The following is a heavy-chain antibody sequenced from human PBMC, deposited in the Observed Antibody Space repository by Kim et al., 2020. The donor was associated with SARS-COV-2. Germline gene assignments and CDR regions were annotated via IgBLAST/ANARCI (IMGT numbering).Heavy chain of an antibody. CDR3: LRVAGSGGDTFGH. V-gene: IGHV3-72*01. CDR1: GFGFTEPY. J-gene: IGHJ4*01. CDR2: IRNKTKGYTT. D-gene: IGHD2-21*02. Sequence: GGSLRLSCVASGFGFTEPYMDWVRQAPGKGLEWVGRIRNKTKGYTTEYAATVRGRFTISRDDSQTSLFLQMKSLRTDDSAGSYCLRVAGSGGDTFGHWG.